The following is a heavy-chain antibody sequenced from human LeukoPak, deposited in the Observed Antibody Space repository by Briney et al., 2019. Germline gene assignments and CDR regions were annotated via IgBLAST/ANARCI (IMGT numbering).Heavy chain of an antibody. CDR3: ARDLIYCSGGSCYSANYYYYGMDV. CDR2: ISYDGSNK. CDR1: GFTFSSYA. Sequence: PGGSLRLSCAASGFTFSSYAMHWVRQAPGKGLEWEAVISYDGSNKYYADSVKGRFTISRDNSKNTLYLQMNSLRAEDTAVYYCARDLIYCSGGSCYSANYYYYGMDVWGQGTTVTVSS. D-gene: IGHD2-15*01. V-gene: IGHV3-30-3*01. J-gene: IGHJ6*02.